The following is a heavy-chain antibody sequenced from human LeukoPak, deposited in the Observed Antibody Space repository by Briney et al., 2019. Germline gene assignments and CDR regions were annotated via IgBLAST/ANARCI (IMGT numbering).Heavy chain of an antibody. V-gene: IGHV3-23*01. CDR3: VIWGDYDVLTGYYVPDY. CDR2: ITGSGTNR. CDR1: GFTFSNYA. D-gene: IGHD3-9*01. J-gene: IGHJ4*02. Sequence: AGASLRLSCVASGFTFSNYAMSWVRQAPGKGLEWVSAITGSGTNRYYADSLKGRFTTSRDNSKNTVFLQMNGLRHEDTAIYYCVIWGDYDVLTGYYVPDYWGQGTLVTVAS.